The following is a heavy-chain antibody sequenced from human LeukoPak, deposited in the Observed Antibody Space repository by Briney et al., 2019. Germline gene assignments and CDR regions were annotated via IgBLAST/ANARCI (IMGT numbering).Heavy chain of an antibody. CDR1: GFTFSSYW. CDR2: INSDGSST. Sequence: GGPLGLSCAASGFTFSSYWMHWARQAPGKGLVWVSRINSDGSSTTYADSVKGRFTIARDNAKNTLYLQMNSLRPEDTAVYYCARDVDYHVTSECFDYWGQGTLVTVSS. CDR3: ARDVDYHVTSECFDY. J-gene: IGHJ4*02. V-gene: IGHV3-74*03. D-gene: IGHD3-22*01.